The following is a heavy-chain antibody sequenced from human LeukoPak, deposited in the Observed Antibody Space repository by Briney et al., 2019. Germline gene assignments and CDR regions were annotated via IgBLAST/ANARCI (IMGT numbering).Heavy chain of an antibody. CDR2: IRWNCGSI. J-gene: IGHJ4*02. V-gene: IGHV3-9*01. D-gene: IGHD6-13*01. Sequence: GGSLRLSCAASGFTFDDYAMHWVRQAPGKGLEWVAGIRWNCGSIGYADSVKGRFTISRDNAKNALYLRMNSLRAEDTALYYCAKDSSSSSYYFDYWGQGTLVTVSS. CDR1: GFTFDDYA. CDR3: AKDSSSSSYYFDY.